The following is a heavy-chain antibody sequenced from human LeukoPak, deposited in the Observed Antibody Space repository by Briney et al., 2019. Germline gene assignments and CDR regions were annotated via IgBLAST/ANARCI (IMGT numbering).Heavy chain of an antibody. CDR2: IIPIFGTA. CDR1: GYTFTSYG. Sequence: SVKVSCKASGYTFTSYGISWVRQAPGQGLEWMGGIIPIFGTANCAQKFQGRVTITADKSTSTAYMELSGLRSEDTAVYYCASRSGPAAGYYYYYMDVWGKGTTVTVSS. J-gene: IGHJ6*03. CDR3: ASRSGPAAGYYYYYMDV. D-gene: IGHD6-13*01. V-gene: IGHV1-69*06.